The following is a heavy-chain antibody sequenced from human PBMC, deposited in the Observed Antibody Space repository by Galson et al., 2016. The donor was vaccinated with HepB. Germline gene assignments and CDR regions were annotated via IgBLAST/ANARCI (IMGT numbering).Heavy chain of an antibody. CDR1: GFTFSDYY. CDR3: ARSKIGEWFGL. J-gene: IGHJ5*01. CDR2: IGGRGSTI. Sequence: SLRLSCAASGFTFSDYYMSWIRQVPGKGLEWISYIGGRGSTIYYADSVKGRFTISRDNAKNSLYLQMNSLRAEDTAVYYCARSKIGEWFGLWGRGTRVTVSS. D-gene: IGHD3-16*01. V-gene: IGHV3-11*01.